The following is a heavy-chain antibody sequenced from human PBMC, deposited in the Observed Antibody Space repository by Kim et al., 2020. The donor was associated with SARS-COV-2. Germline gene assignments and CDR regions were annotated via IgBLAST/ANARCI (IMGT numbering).Heavy chain of an antibody. CDR3: AKGRVGQWLEPYYFDY. J-gene: IGHJ4*02. CDR1: GFTFSSYA. CDR2: ISGSGGST. V-gene: IGHV3-23*01. Sequence: GGSLRLSCAASGFTFSSYAMSWVRQAPGKGLEWVSAISGSGGSTYYADSVKGRFTISRDNSKNTLYLQMNSLGAEDTAVYYCAKGRVGQWLEPYYFDYWGQGTLVTVSS. D-gene: IGHD6-19*01.